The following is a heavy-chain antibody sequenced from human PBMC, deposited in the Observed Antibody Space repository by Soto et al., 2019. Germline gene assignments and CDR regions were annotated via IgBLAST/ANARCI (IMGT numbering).Heavy chain of an antibody. J-gene: IGHJ3*02. CDR1: GGSISSGCYY. CDR2: IYYSGST. V-gene: IGHV4-31*03. Sequence: SETLSLTCTVSGGSISSGCYYWTWIRQHPGKGLEWIGYIYYSGSTYYNPSLKSRVTISVDTSKNQFSLKLSSVTAADTAVYYCARVCGGDCHNVFDIWGQGTMVTVSS. CDR3: ARVCGGDCHNVFDI. D-gene: IGHD2-21*02.